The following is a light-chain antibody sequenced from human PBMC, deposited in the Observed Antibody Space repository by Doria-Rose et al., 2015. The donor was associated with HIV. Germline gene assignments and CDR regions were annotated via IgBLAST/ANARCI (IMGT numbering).Light chain of an antibody. CDR3: QQTYSSPPWT. V-gene: IGKV1-39*01. Sequence: TQSPSSLSASIGDRVTITCGASQTVSTHLNWFQQEPGKAPKLLIYAASRLQSGVPSRFSGSGSGTDFTLTISGLQPGDFATYYCQQTYSSPPWTFGQGTKVEMK. CDR2: AAS. CDR1: QTVSTH. J-gene: IGKJ1*01.